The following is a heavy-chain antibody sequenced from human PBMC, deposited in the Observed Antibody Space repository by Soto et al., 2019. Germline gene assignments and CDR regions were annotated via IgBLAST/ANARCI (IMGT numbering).Heavy chain of an antibody. D-gene: IGHD1-26*01. CDR2: IRPYNGTT. V-gene: IGHV1-18*04. CDR3: ARDGERYTGLNLYSYLHGVDA. Sequence: ASVKVSCKASGYTFTTYGISWVRQAPGQGLEWMGWIRPYNGTTKYAEKFQGEMTMTTDTATSTAYMDLRSLSSDDTAVYYCARDGERYTGLNLYSYLHGVDALGQGTRVTVSS. CDR1: GYTFTTYG. J-gene: IGHJ6*02.